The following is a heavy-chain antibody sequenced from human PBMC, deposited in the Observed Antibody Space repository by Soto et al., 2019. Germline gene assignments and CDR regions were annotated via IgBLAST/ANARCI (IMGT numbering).Heavy chain of an antibody. CDR3: ARAREFSGYSRDAVDI. J-gene: IGHJ3*02. V-gene: IGHV1-69*01. Sequence: QVQLVQSGAEVKKPGSSVTVSCKASGGTFSSYAISWVRQAPGQGLEWMGGIIPIFGTANYAQKFQGRVTITADESTSTAYMELSSLRSDDTAVYYCARAREFSGYSRDAVDIWGQGTMVTVSS. D-gene: IGHD3-22*01. CDR1: GGTFSSYA. CDR2: IIPIFGTA.